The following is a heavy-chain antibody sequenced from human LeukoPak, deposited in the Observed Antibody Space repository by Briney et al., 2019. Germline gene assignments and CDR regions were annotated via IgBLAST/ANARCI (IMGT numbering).Heavy chain of an antibody. D-gene: IGHD6-13*01. CDR1: GYTFTSYS. CDR3: ARDLGSSWYIDFDY. Sequence: GASVKVSCKASGYTFTSYSISWVRQAPGQRLEWMGWISAYNGNTNYAQKLQGRVTMTTDTSTSTAYMELRSLRSDDTAVYYCARDLGSSWYIDFDYWGQGTLVTVSS. CDR2: ISAYNGNT. V-gene: IGHV1-18*01. J-gene: IGHJ4*02.